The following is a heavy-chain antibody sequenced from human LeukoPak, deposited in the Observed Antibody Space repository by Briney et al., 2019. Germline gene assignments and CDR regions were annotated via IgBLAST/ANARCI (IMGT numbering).Heavy chain of an antibody. Sequence: GASVKVSCKASGYTFTGYYMHWVRQAPGQGLEWMGWINPNSGGTNYAQKFQGRVTMTRDTSISTAYMELSRLRSDDTAVYYCARDPFPVVAATPDYWGQGTLVTVSS. J-gene: IGHJ4*02. CDR1: GYTFTGYY. V-gene: IGHV1-2*02. D-gene: IGHD2-15*01. CDR2: INPNSGGT. CDR3: ARDPFPVVAATPDY.